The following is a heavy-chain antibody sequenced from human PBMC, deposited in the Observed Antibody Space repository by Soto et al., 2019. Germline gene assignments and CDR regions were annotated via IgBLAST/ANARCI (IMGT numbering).Heavy chain of an antibody. CDR2: ISGSGGST. CDR3: AKDGRQTPSSNYVFSESLSTYYYGMDV. D-gene: IGHD4-4*01. J-gene: IGHJ6*02. Sequence: GGSLRLSCAASGFTFSSYAMSWVRQAPGKGLEWVSAISGSGGSTYYADSVKGRFTISRDNSKNTRYLQMNSLRAEDTAVYYCAKDGRQTPSSNYVFSESLSTYYYGMDVWGQGTTVTVSS. V-gene: IGHV3-23*01. CDR1: GFTFSSYA.